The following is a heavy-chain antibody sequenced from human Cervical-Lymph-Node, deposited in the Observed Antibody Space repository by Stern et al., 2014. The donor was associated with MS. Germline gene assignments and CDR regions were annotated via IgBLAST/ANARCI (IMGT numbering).Heavy chain of an antibody. CDR2: IIPMAGSH. Sequence: QVQLVQSGAEVKKPGSSVKVSCKASGGTFNIYAYSWVRQAPGQGLEWMGGIIPMAGSHTYAQRLQGRVTITADESTGTAYMEVNNLRFEDTAVYFCARDDYDGGNGFYHYALDVWGQGTPVTVSS. CDR1: GGTFNIYA. D-gene: IGHD3-10*01. J-gene: IGHJ6*02. V-gene: IGHV1-69*01. CDR3: ARDDYDGGNGFYHYALDV.